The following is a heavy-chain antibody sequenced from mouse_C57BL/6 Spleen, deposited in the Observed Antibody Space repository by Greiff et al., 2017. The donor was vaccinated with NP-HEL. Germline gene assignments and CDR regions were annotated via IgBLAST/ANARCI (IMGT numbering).Heavy chain of an antibody. CDR3: ASYGNYSYYAMDC. Sequence: QVQLQQPGAELVKPGASVKMSCKASGYTFTSYWITWVKQRPGQGLEWIGDIYPGSGSTNYNEKFKSKATLTVDTSSSTAYMQLRSLTSEDSAVYYCASYGNYSYYAMDCWGQGTSVTVAS. D-gene: IGHD2-10*02. CDR1: GYTFTSYW. CDR2: IYPGSGST. V-gene: IGHV1-55*01. J-gene: IGHJ4*01.